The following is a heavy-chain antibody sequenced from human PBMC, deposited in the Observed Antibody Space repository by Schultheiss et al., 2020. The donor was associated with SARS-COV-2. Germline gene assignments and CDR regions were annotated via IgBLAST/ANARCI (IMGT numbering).Heavy chain of an antibody. D-gene: IGHD5-18*01. V-gene: IGHV4-34*01. CDR1: GGSISGYY. J-gene: IGHJ4*02. CDR3: ARGPRGYSYGSDY. CDR2: INHSGST. Sequence: SETLSLTCTVSGGSISGYYWTWIRQPPGKGLEWIGEINHSGSTNYNPSLKSRVTISVDTSKNQFSLKLSSVTAADTAVYYCARGPRGYSYGSDYWGQGTLVTVSS.